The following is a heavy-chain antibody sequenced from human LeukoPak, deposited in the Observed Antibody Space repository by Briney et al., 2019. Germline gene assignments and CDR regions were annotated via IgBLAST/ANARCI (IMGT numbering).Heavy chain of an antibody. V-gene: IGHV1-18*01. D-gene: IGHD6-13*01. CDR1: GYTFTSYG. Sequence: VASVKVSCKASGYTFTSYGISWVRQAPGQGLEWMGWISAYNGNTNYAQKLQGRVTMTTDTSTSTAYMELRSLRSDDTAVYYCARFSSWYDYYYYYYMDVWGKGTTVTVSS. CDR2: ISAYNGNT. J-gene: IGHJ6*03. CDR3: ARFSSWYDYYYYYYMDV.